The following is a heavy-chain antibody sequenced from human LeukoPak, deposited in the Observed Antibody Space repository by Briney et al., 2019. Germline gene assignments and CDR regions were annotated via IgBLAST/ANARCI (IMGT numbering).Heavy chain of an antibody. V-gene: IGHV3-30*18. CDR2: ISYDGSNK. Sequence: GGSLRLSCAASRFTFSSYGMHWVRQAPGKGLEWVAVISYDGSNKYYADSVKGRFTISRDNSKNTLYLQMNSLRAEDTAVYYCAKDQDDYYFDYWGQGTLVTVSS. D-gene: IGHD1-1*01. CDR3: AKDQDDYYFDY. J-gene: IGHJ4*02. CDR1: RFTFSSYG.